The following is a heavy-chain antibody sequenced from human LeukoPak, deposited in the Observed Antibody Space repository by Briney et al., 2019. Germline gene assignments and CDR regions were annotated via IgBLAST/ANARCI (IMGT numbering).Heavy chain of an antibody. CDR1: GGSISSGGYY. D-gene: IGHD4-17*01. Sequence: SETLSLTCTVSGGSISSGGYYWSWIRQHPGKGLEWIGYIYYSGSTNYNPSLKSRVTMSVDTSKNQFSLKLSSVTAADTAVYYCARDLGYGDYGFDYWGQGTLVTVSS. CDR3: ARDLGYGDYGFDY. CDR2: IYYSGST. J-gene: IGHJ4*02. V-gene: IGHV4-61*08.